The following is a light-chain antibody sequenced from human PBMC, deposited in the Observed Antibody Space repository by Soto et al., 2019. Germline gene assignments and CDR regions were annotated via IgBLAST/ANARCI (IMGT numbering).Light chain of an antibody. CDR3: QQYGSSPYT. CDR1: QSVSSSY. V-gene: IGKV3-20*01. Sequence: EIVLTQSPGTLSLSPGERATLSCRASQSVSSSYLAWYQQKPGQAPRLLIYGASSRATGIPDRFSGSGSGTDFTLTISRLEPEDCALYYCQQYGSSPYTFGQGTKLE. J-gene: IGKJ2*01. CDR2: GAS.